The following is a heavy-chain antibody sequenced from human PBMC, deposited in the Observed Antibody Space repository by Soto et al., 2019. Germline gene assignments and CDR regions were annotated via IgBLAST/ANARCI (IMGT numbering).Heavy chain of an antibody. V-gene: IGHV4-39*01. Sequence: PSETLSLTCTVSGVSISSSSYYWGWIRQPPGKGLEWIGSIYYSGSTYYNPSLKSRVTISVDTSKNQFSLKLSSVTAADTAVYYCARHKDEVAALNWFDPWGQGTLVTVS. D-gene: IGHD2-15*01. CDR3: ARHKDEVAALNWFDP. CDR2: IYYSGST. CDR1: GVSISSSSYY. J-gene: IGHJ5*02.